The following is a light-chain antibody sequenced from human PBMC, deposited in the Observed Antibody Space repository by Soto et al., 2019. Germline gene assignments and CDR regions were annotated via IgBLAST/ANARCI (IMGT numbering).Light chain of an antibody. J-gene: IGKJ1*01. CDR1: QTISSW. V-gene: IGKV1-5*03. CDR2: KAS. Sequence: DIQMTQFPSTLSGSVGDRVTITCRASQTISSWLAWYQQKPGKAPKLLIYKASTLKSGVPSRFSGSGSGTEFTLTISSLQPDDFATYYCQHYNSYSEAFGQATKVEL. CDR3: QHYNSYSEA.